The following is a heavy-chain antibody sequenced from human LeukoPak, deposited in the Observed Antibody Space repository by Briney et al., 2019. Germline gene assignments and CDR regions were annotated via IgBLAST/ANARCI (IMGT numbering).Heavy chain of an antibody. CDR1: GFTFDDYG. CDR2: INWNGGST. Sequence: GGSLRLSCAASGFTFDDYGMSWVRHAPGKGLEWVSGINWNGGSTGYADSVKGRFTISRDNAKNSLYLQMNSLRAEDTALYYCASHAHQLGSICWFDPWGQGTLVTVSS. D-gene: IGHD3-3*02. V-gene: IGHV3-20*04. J-gene: IGHJ5*02. CDR3: ASHAHQLGSICWFDP.